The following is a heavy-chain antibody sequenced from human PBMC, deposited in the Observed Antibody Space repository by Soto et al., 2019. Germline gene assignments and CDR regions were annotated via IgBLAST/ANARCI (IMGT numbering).Heavy chain of an antibody. CDR1: GYSFESYW. D-gene: IGHD6-6*01. CDR3: ARTRSFTLGFYYDGMDV. CDR2: IYPGDSDT. J-gene: IGHJ6*02. V-gene: IGHV5-51*01. Sequence: PGESLKFSCQGSGYSFESYWIARVRQILGKDLGWMWIIYPGDSDTRYRPSFQGQVTISADKSLRTAYLQWTSLKDSDTALYYCARTRSFTLGFYYDGMDVWGQGTTVTVSS.